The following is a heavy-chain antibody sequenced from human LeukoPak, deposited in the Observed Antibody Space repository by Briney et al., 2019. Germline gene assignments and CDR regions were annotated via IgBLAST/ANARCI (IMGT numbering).Heavy chain of an antibody. V-gene: IGHV3-30*04. CDR1: GFTFSSYA. Sequence: PGGSLRLSCAASGFTFSSYAMHWVRQAPGKVLEWVAVISYDGSNKYYADSVKGRFTISRDNSKNTLYLQMNSLRAEDTAVYYCAREASIVLMVYATIYFDYWGQGTLVTVSS. D-gene: IGHD2-8*01. CDR3: AREASIVLMVYATIYFDY. J-gene: IGHJ4*02. CDR2: ISYDGSNK.